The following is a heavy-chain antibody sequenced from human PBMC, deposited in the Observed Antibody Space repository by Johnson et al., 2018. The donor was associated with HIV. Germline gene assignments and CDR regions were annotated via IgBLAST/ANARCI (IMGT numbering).Heavy chain of an antibody. CDR1: GFTFSSYA. V-gene: IGHV3-30*04. Sequence: QVQLVESGGGVVQPGRSLRLSCAASGFTFSSYAMHWVRQAPGKGLEWVAVISYDGSNKYYADAVKGRFTISRDNSKNTLYLQMNSLRAEDTAVYYCERVLRGQPRSPFDIWGQGTMVTVSS. CDR3: ERVLRGQPRSPFDI. J-gene: IGHJ3*02. CDR2: ISYDGSNK. D-gene: IGHD3-10*01.